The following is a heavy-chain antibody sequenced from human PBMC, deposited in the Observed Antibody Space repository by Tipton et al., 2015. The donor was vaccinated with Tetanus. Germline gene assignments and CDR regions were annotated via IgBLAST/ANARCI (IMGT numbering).Heavy chain of an antibody. CDR1: GFIFNSYG. V-gene: IGHV3-33*03. J-gene: IGHJ4*02. D-gene: IGHD6-25*01. CDR3: VSGSALDY. CDR2: TWSHGGNI. Sequence: SLRLSCATSGFIFNSYGIHWVRQAPGKGLEWVAVTWSHGGNIYYADSVKGRFTISRDNAKSSLFLQMNNLRADDTALYYCVSGSALDYWGQGTLISVSS.